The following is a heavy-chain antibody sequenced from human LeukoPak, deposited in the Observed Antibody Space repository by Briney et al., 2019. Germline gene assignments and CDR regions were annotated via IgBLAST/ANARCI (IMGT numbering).Heavy chain of an antibody. J-gene: IGHJ4*02. D-gene: IGHD3-10*01. CDR2: ISGSAGYT. CDR3: AREKGRGVISPYFDS. V-gene: IGHV3-23*01. Sequence: PPGGSLRLSCAASGFTFSSYGMAWVRQAPGKGLEWVSSISGSAGYTYYADSVKGRFTVSRDKSKNTLSLQMNSLRAEDTAVYYCAREKGRGVISPYFDSWGQGTLVTVSS. CDR1: GFTFSSYG.